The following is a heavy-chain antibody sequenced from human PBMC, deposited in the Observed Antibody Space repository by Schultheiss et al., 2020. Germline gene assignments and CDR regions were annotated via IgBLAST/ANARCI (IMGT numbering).Heavy chain of an antibody. D-gene: IGHD2-15*01. V-gene: IGHV3-30*04. Sequence: GESLKISCAASGFTFSNYAMDWVRQAPGKGLEWVAVISYDGSTKHYAEFVKGRFTISRDNSKSTVYLQMYSLTTEDTAFYYCARVGDCSGGRCQGYFGMDVWGQGATVNGYS. CDR2: ISYDGSTK. J-gene: IGHJ6*02. CDR3: ARVGDCSGGRCQGYFGMDV. CDR1: GFTFSNYA.